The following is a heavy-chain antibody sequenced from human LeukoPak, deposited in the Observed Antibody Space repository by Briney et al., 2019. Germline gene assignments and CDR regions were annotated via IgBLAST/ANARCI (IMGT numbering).Heavy chain of an antibody. J-gene: IGHJ3*02. Sequence: KPSETLSLTCTVSGGSISSSTYYWGWIRQPPGKGLEWIGSIYYSGSTYYNPPLKSRVTIFVDTSKNQFSLKLTSVTAADTAVYYCARRTTVRAFDIWGQGTMVTVSS. D-gene: IGHD4-17*01. CDR3: ARRTTVRAFDI. V-gene: IGHV4-39*01. CDR2: IYYSGST. CDR1: GGSISSSTYY.